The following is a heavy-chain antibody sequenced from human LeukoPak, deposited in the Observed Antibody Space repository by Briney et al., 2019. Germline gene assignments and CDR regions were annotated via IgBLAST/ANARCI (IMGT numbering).Heavy chain of an antibody. CDR2: IYTSGST. J-gene: IGHJ4*02. D-gene: IGHD1-26*01. CDR1: GGSISSYY. V-gene: IGHV4-4*07. CDR3: ARGIVGATIDY. Sequence: SETLSLTGTVSGGSISSYYWSWIRRPAGKGLEWIGRIYTSGSTNYNPSLMSRVTMSIDTYNNQFSLKLFSVTAADTAVYYCARGIVGATIDYWGQGTLVTVSS.